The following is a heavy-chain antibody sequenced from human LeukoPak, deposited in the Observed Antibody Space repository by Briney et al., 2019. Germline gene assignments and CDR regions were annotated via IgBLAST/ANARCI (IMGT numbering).Heavy chain of an antibody. D-gene: IGHD4-17*01. V-gene: IGHV3-48*03. CDR1: GFNFSSYE. CDR3: SRDGSTVTTGDNWFDP. Sequence: PGGSLSLSCAASGFNFSSYEMKSVRQAPGKGVEWVLYISSRGSTIYYADSVKGGFTISRDNAKNSLYLQMNSLRAEHTAVYYCSRDGSTVTTGDNWFDPWGQAPLVTVSS. CDR2: ISSRGSTI. J-gene: IGHJ5*02.